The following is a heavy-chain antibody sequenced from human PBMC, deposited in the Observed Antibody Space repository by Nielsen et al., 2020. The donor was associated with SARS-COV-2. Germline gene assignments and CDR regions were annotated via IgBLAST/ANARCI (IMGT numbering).Heavy chain of an antibody. D-gene: IGHD3-10*01. CDR3: ARAWDYGSGSYYNGRLDY. Sequence: SETLSLTCTVSGGSISSGGYYWSWIRQHPGKGLEWIGYIYYSGSTYYNPSLKSRVTISVDTSKNQFSLKLSSVTAADTAVYYCARAWDYGSGSYYNGRLDYWGQGTLVTVSS. V-gene: IGHV4-31*03. CDR1: GGSISSGGYY. CDR2: IYYSGST. J-gene: IGHJ4*02.